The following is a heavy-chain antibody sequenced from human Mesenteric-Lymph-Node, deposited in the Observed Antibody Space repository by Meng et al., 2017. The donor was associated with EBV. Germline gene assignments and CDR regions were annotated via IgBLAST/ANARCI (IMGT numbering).Heavy chain of an antibody. V-gene: IGHV1-46*01. CDR3: ARGYSYGYADY. CDR2: IDPTNGYT. D-gene: IGHD5-18*01. Sequence: QVQVGQSGAEVKKPGASVKVSCKASGYTFTSYYMHWVRQAPGQGLEYMGIIDPTNGYTRFPQKFQGRVTMTRDTSTSTVYMYVSSLRSEDTAIYYCARGYSYGYADYWGPGTLVTVSS. J-gene: IGHJ4*02. CDR1: GYTFTSYY.